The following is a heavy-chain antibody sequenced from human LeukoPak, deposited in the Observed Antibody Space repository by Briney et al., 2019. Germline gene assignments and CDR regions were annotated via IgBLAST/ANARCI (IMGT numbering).Heavy chain of an antibody. D-gene: IGHD6-13*01. CDR2: INPSGGST. CDR3: AYSSSWHQPFDY. V-gene: IGHV1-46*03. J-gene: IGHJ4*02. Sequence: ASVTVSCKASGYTFTSYYMHWVRQAPGQGLEWMGIINPSGGSTSYAQKFQGRVTMTRDTSTSTVYMELSSLRSEDTAVYYCAYSSSWHQPFDYWGQGTLVTVSS. CDR1: GYTFTSYY.